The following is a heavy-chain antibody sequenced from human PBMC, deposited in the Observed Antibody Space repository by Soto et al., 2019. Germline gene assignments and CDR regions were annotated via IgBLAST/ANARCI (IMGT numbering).Heavy chain of an antibody. CDR1: GGSFSGHY. Sequence: PSETLSLTCAVYGGSFSGHYWTWIRQPPGKGLEWIGEINHSGGTNSNPPLKSRLTISVDTSKNQFSLKLSSVTAADTAVYYCARSISMTTVVQTDAPGKSFFGSWSQGTRVTVSS. V-gene: IGHV4-34*01. CDR3: ARSISMTTVVQTDAPGKSFFGS. D-gene: IGHD3-22*01. J-gene: IGHJ5*01. CDR2: INHSGGT.